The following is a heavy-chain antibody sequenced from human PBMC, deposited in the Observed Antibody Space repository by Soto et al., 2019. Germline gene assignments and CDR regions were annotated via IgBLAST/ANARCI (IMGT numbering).Heavy chain of an antibody. D-gene: IGHD6-6*01. CDR3: ASKLAAATNYYYYGMDV. V-gene: IGHV1-69*13. CDR1: GGTFSSYA. Sequence: ASVKVSCKASGGTFSSYAISWVRQAPGQGLEWMGGIIPIFGTANYAQKFQGRVTITADESTSTAYMELSSLRSEDTAVYYCASKLAAATNYYYYGMDVWGQGTTVTVPS. CDR2: IIPIFGTA. J-gene: IGHJ6*02.